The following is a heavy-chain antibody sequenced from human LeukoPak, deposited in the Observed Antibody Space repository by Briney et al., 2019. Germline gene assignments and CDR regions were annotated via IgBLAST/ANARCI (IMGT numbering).Heavy chain of an antibody. Sequence: TPGGSLRLSCAASGFTFSSYSMNWVRQAPGEGLEWVSSISSSGSFIYYADPVKGRFTISRDNARNSLFLQMNSLRAEDTAVYYCARDLRYCSSASCSENGAFDIWGQGTMVTVSS. CDR3: ARDLRYCSSASCSENGAFDI. CDR1: GFTFSSYS. J-gene: IGHJ3*02. D-gene: IGHD2-2*01. CDR2: ISSSGSFI. V-gene: IGHV3-21*01.